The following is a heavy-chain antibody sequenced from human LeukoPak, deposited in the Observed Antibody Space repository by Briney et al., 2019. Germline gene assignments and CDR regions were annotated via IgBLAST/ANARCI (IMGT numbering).Heavy chain of an antibody. Sequence: GGSLRLSCAASGFTFSSYAMSWVRQAPGKGLEWVSAISGSGGSTYYADSVKGRFTISRDNSKNTLYLQMNSLRAEDTAVYYCAKDRDSSGYEYPTLFLDYWGQGTLVTVSS. CDR1: GFTFSSYA. J-gene: IGHJ4*02. D-gene: IGHD3-22*01. CDR3: AKDRDSSGYEYPTLFLDY. CDR2: ISGSGGST. V-gene: IGHV3-23*01.